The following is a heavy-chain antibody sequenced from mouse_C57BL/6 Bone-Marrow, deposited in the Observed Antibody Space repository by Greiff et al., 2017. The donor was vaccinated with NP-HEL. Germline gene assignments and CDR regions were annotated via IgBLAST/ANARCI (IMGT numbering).Heavy chain of an antibody. Sequence: DVMLVESGGGLVQPGGSLSLSCAASGFTFTDYYMSWVRQPPGKALEWLGFIRNKANGYTTEYSASVKGRFTISRDNSQSSLYLQMNALRAEDSATYYCARSPQLGREGYCAMDYWGQGTSVTVSS. J-gene: IGHJ4*01. CDR1: GFTFTDYY. V-gene: IGHV7-3*01. CDR3: ARSPQLGREGYCAMDY. D-gene: IGHD4-1*02. CDR2: IRNKANGYTT.